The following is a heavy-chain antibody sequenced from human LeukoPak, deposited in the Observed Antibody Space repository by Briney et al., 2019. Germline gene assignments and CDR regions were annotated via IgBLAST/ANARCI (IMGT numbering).Heavy chain of an antibody. CDR1: GFTFSNAW. V-gene: IGHV3-15*07. J-gene: IGHJ5*02. D-gene: IGHD3-22*01. CDR3: ATDFYDST. CDR2: IRSNSDGGTI. Sequence: GGSLRLSCATSGFTFSNAWMNWVRQAPGKGLEWVGRIRSNSDGGTIGYAAPVKGRFTLSRDDSKTTLYLQMNSLQTEDTAVYYCATDFYDSTWGQGTLVTVSA.